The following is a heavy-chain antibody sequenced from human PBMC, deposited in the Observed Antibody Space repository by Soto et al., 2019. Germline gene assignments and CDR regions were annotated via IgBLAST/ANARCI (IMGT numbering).Heavy chain of an antibody. V-gene: IGHV1-2*02. CDR1: GYTFTGYY. CDR3: ARVQVVVPAAPLAY. CDR2: INPNSGGT. Sequence: ASVKVSCKASGYTFTGYYMHWVRQAPGQGLEWMGWINPNSGGTNYAQKFQGRVTMTRDTSISTAYMELSRLRSDDTAVYYCARVQVVVPAAPLAYWGQGTLVTVSS. J-gene: IGHJ4*02. D-gene: IGHD2-2*01.